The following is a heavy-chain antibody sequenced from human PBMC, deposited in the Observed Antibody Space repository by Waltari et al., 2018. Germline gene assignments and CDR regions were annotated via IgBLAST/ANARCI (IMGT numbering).Heavy chain of an antibody. CDR1: GFIVSTNY. J-gene: IGHJ4*02. V-gene: IGHV3-53*01. CDR2: TYNDGTK. Sequence: EVQLVESGGGVIQPGGSLRLSCAASGFIVSTNYMSWVRQAPGKGRDGVLVTYNDGTKPYQDSVKGRFTVSRDNSKNMGHPQMDSLRAEDTAVYYCATAGDGDCSLCLAQWGQGTLVTVSS. D-gene: IGHD2-21*02. CDR3: ATAGDGDCSLCLAQ.